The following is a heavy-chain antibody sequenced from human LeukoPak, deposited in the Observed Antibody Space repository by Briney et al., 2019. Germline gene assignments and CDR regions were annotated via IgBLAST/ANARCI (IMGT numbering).Heavy chain of an antibody. CDR3: SPDYVWGSLRFDY. D-gene: IGHD3-16*01. CDR2: IRSKAYGGTT. CDR1: GFTFCDYA. J-gene: IGHJ4*02. Sequence: GGSLRLSCTASGFTFCDYAMSWFRQAPGKGLEWVGFIRSKAYGGTTEYAASVKGRFTISRDDSKSIAYLQMNSLKTEDTAVYYCSPDYVWGSLRFDYWGQGTLVTVSS. V-gene: IGHV3-49*03.